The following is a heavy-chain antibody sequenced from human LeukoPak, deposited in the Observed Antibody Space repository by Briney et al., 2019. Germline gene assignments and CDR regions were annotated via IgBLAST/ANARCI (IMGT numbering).Heavy chain of an antibody. D-gene: IGHD2-15*01. V-gene: IGHV3-30*04. CDR3: ARDQVIVVVVAAQTWIQLWLPGGSAAPTINYGMDV. J-gene: IGHJ6*02. Sequence: GGSLRLSCAASGFTFSSYAMHGVRQAPGKGLEGVAVISYDGSNKYYADSVKGRFTISRDNYKNTLYLQMNRLRAEDTAVYYCARDQVIVVVVAAQTWIQLWLPGGSAAPTINYGMDVWGQGTTVTVSS. CDR2: ISYDGSNK. CDR1: GFTFSSYA.